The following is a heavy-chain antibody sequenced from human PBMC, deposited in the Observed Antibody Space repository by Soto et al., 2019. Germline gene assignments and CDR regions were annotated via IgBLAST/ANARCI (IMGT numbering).Heavy chain of an antibody. CDR1: EGTFSNYA. Sequence: QVQLVQSGAEVKMPGSSVKVSCKASEGTFSNYAITWVRQAPGQGLEWMGGIIPLFGTTNYAQKFQGRVTITADESTSTAYMELISLTSEDTAVYYCARDHSIYGDYAVTGLRDWGQGVLVTVSS. CDR2: IIPLFGTT. V-gene: IGHV1-69*01. CDR3: ARDHSIYGDYAVTGLRD. D-gene: IGHD4-17*01. J-gene: IGHJ4*02.